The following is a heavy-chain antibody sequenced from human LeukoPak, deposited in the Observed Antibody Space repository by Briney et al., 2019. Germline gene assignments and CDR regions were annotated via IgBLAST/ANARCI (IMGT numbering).Heavy chain of an antibody. CDR3: ARRYDTSFSFDY. CDR1: GFTVSRNY. D-gene: IGHD3-22*01. V-gene: IGHV3-53*01. J-gene: IGHJ4*02. CDR2: IYSGGST. Sequence: VGSLRLSCAASGFTVSRNYMSSVRQAPGKGLDWVSAIYSGGSTYYADCVKGRLTISRDNSKNTLYLQMNSLRAEDTAVYYCARRYDTSFSFDYWGQGTLVTVSS.